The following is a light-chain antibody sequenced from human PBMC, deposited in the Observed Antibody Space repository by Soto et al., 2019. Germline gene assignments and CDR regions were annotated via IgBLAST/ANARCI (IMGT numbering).Light chain of an antibody. CDR1: QSISSW. CDR2: DAS. J-gene: IGKJ1*01. V-gene: IGKV1-5*01. Sequence: DIQMTQSPSTLSASVGDRVTITCRASQSISSWLAWYQQKPGKAPKLLIYDASSLESGVLSRFSGSGSGTEFTLTISSLQPDDFATYYCQPYNSYSEAFGQGTKVDIK. CDR3: QPYNSYSEA.